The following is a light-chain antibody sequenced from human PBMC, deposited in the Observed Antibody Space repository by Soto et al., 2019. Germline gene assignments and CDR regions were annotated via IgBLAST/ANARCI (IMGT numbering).Light chain of an antibody. V-gene: IGLV2-14*01. CDR2: EVS. CDR3: RSYTTSNTLV. J-gene: IGLJ2*01. Sequence: QSVLTQPASVSGSPGQSITISCTGTTSDIGRYNYVAWYQQHPGKAPKVMIYEVSNRPSWISNRFSGSKSGNTASMTISGLQAEDEAHYYCRSYTTSNTLVFGGGTKVTVL. CDR1: TSDIGRYNY.